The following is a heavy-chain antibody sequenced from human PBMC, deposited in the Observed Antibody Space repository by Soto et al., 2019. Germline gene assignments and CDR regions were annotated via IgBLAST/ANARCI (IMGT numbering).Heavy chain of an antibody. V-gene: IGHV4-59*01. CDR3: ARGRISDPNWFDP. CDR2: IYYRGST. Sequence: SETLSLTCTVSGGSISSYYWSWIRQPPGKGLEWIGYIYYRGSTNYNPSLKSRVTISVDTSKNQFSLKLSFVTAADTAVYYCARGRISDPNWFDPWGQGTLVTVSS. CDR1: GGSISSYY. D-gene: IGHD2-21*02. J-gene: IGHJ5*02.